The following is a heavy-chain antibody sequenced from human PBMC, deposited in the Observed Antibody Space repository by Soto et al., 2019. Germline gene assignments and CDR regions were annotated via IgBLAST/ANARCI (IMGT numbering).Heavy chain of an antibody. CDR2: INPNSGGT. CDR3: GSSTVTGPPDLIAFDI. CDR1: GYTFTGYY. J-gene: IGHJ3*02. V-gene: IGHV1-2*04. D-gene: IGHD4-17*01. Sequence: ASVKVSCKASGYTFTGYYMHWVRQAPGQGLEWMGWINPNSGGTNYAQKFQGWVTMTRDTSISTAYMELSGRRADDTAVFYGGSSTVTGPPDLIAFDIWGKGTMFTV.